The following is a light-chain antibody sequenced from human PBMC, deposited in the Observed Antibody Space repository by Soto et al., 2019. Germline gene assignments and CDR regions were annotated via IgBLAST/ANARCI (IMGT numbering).Light chain of an antibody. CDR2: GAS. CDR3: QQSKNWPQT. CDR1: QSVSGN. Sequence: EIVMTQSPATLSVSPGERATLSCRASQSVSGNLAWYQQKPGQAPRLLIYGASTRATGIPARFSGSGSGTEFPLTISLLQYEDVAVYYCQQSKNWPQTFGQGTKVEIK. J-gene: IGKJ1*01. V-gene: IGKV3-15*01.